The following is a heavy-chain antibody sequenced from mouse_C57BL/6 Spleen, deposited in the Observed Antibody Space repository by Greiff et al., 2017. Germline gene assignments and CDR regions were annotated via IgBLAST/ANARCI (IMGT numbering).Heavy chain of an antibody. D-gene: IGHD1-1*01. CDR3: ARDYYYGSSYYVDY. V-gene: IGHV5-4*01. Sequence: DVMLVESGGGLVKPGGSLKLSCAASGFTFSSYAMSWVRQTPEKRLEWVATISDGGSYTYYPDNVKGRFTISRDNAKNNLYLQMSHLKSEDTAMYYCARDYYYGSSYYVDYWGQGTTLTVSS. J-gene: IGHJ2*01. CDR1: GFTFSSYA. CDR2: ISDGGSYT.